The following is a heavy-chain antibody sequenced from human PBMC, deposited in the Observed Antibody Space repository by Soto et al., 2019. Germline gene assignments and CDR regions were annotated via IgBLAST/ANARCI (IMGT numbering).Heavy chain of an antibody. V-gene: IGHV3-30-3*01. CDR3: ARDHSTRGFDY. CDR1: GFTFSSYA. D-gene: IGHD6-13*01. J-gene: IGHJ4*02. Sequence: QVQLVESGGGVVQPGRSLRLSCAASGFTFSSYAMHWVRQAPGKGLEWVAVISYDGSNKYYADSVKGRFTISRDNSKNTLYLQMNSLRADDTAAYYCARDHSTRGFDYCGQGTLVTVSS. CDR2: ISYDGSNK.